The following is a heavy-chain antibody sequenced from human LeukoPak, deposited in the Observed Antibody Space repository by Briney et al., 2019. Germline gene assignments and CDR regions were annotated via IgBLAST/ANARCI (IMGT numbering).Heavy chain of an antibody. D-gene: IGHD3-10*01. J-gene: IGHJ5*02. CDR1: GGSISSYY. CDR2: IYYSGST. V-gene: IGHV4-59*01. CDR3: ARARFYYGFDP. Sequence: ASETQSLTCTVSGGSISSYYWSWIRQPPGKGLEWIGYIYYSGSTNYNPSLKSRVTISVDTSKNQFSLKLSSVTAADTAVYYCARARFYYGFDPWGQGTLVTVSS.